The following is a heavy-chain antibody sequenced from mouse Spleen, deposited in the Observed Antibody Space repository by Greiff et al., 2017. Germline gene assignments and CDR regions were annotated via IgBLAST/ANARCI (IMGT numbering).Heavy chain of an antibody. CDR1: GYSITSGYD. J-gene: IGHJ1*01. Sequence: EVKLLESGPGMVKPSQSLSLTCTVTGYSITSGYDWHWIRHFPGNKLEWMGYISYSGSTNYNPSLKSRISITHDTSKNHFFLKLNSVTTEDTATYYCAREEYYGSSPYWYFDVWGAGTTVTVSS. CDR3: AREEYYGSSPYWYFDV. D-gene: IGHD1-1*01. CDR2: ISYSGST. V-gene: IGHV3-1*01.